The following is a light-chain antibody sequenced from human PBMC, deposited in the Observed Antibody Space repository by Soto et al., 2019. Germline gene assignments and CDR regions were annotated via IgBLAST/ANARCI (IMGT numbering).Light chain of an antibody. CDR1: SSDVGGYNY. Sequence: QSVLTQPASVSGSPGQSITISCTGTSSDVGGYNYVSWYQQHPGKAPKLMIYDVSNRPSGVSNRFSGSKSGNTASLTISGLQAEDEADYYCSSYTSSSTLHVFGTGTK. J-gene: IGLJ1*01. CDR3: SSYTSSSTLHV. V-gene: IGLV2-14*01. CDR2: DVS.